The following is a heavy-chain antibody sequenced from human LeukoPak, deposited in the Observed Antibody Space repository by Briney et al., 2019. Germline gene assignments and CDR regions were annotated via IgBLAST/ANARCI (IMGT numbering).Heavy chain of an antibody. J-gene: IGHJ5*02. D-gene: IGHD6-13*01. CDR3: AREHSTPGYSSSWYGGWFDP. CDR2: IYDSGST. CDR1: GGSISSGGYY. V-gene: IGHV4-31*03. Sequence: SETLSLTCTVSGGSISSGGYYWSWIRQHPGKGLEWIGYIYDSGSTYYNPSLKSRVTISVDTSKNQFSLKLSSVTAADTAVYYCAREHSTPGYSSSWYGGWFDPWGQGTLVTVSS.